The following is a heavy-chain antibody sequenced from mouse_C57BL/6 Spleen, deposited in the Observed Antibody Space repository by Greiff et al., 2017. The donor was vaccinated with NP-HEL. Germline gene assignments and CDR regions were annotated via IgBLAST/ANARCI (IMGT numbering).Heavy chain of an antibody. V-gene: IGHV1-81*01. CDR1: GYTFTSSG. CDR2: IYPRSGNT. CDR3: ARFTTYYAMDY. Sequence: QVQLQQSGAELARPGASVKLSCKASGYTFTSSGISWVKQRTGQGLEWIGEIYPRSGNTYYNEKFKGKATLTADKSSSTAYMELRSLTSEDSAVYFCARFTTYYAMDYWGQGTSVTVSS. J-gene: IGHJ4*01.